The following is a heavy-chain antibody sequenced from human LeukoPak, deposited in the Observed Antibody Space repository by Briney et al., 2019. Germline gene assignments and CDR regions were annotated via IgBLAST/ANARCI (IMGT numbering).Heavy chain of an antibody. CDR3: ARGARWLAPGFDY. CDR2: IKQDGSEK. Sequence: GGSLRLSSAASGFMFSTHWMSWVRQAPGKGLEWVANIKQDGSEKYFVDSVRGRFTISRDNAQNSLYLQMNSLRAEDTAVYYCARGARWLAPGFDYWGQGTLVTVSS. V-gene: IGHV3-7*01. J-gene: IGHJ4*02. D-gene: IGHD6-19*01. CDR1: GFMFSTHW.